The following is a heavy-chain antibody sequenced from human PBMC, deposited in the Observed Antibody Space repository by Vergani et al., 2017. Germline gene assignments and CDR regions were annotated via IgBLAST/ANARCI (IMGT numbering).Heavy chain of an antibody. D-gene: IGHD2-2*02. Sequence: EVQVVESGGGLIKPGGSLRLSCVVSGITFKNAWINWVRQAPGKGLEWIGRIRSKNDGGTADYAAPLKGRFTISRDDSKDSAFLLVNNLKTEDTAVYYCATIGYRRCGYYFDYGGQAVLVTDSS. CDR2: IRSKNDGGTA. CDR1: GITFKNAW. CDR3: ATIGYRRCGYYFDY. J-gene: IGHJ4*02. V-gene: IGHV3-15*01.